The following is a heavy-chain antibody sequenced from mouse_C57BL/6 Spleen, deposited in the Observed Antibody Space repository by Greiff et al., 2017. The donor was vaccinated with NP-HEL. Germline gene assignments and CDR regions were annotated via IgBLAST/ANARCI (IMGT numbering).Heavy chain of an antibody. CDR1: GYTFTSYW. D-gene: IGHD1-1*01. CDR2: IDPSDSET. CDR3: ARWVVATPFFDY. J-gene: IGHJ2*01. Sequence: VQLQQPGAELVRPGSSVKLSCKASGYTFTSYWMHWVKQRPIQGLEWIGNIDPSDSETHYNQKFKDKATLTVDKSSSTAYMQLSSLTSEDSAVYYCARWVVATPFFDYWGQGTTLTVSS. V-gene: IGHV1-52*01.